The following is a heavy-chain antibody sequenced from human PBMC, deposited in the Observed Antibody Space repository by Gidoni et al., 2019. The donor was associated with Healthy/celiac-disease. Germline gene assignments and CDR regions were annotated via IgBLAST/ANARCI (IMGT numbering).Heavy chain of an antibody. CDR1: GSTCPSYG. V-gene: IGHV1-18*01. J-gene: IGHJ4*02. CDR3: ARDEGYYDSSADY. CDR2: ISAYNGNT. Sequence: QVQLVQSGAEVKKPGASVKVSCKAYGSTCPSYGISWVPRAPGKGRDGMGWISAYNGNTSFAQKLQGRVTMTTDTSTSTAYMELGSLRSDDTAVYYCARDEGYYDSSADYWGQGTLVTVSS. D-gene: IGHD3-22*01.